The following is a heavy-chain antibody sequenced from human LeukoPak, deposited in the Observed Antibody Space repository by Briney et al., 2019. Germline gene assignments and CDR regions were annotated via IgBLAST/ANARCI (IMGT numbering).Heavy chain of an antibody. Sequence: GGSLRLSCAASGFTFSTYSMSWVRQAPGKGLEWVSFISSSSTWINYADSVKGRFTISRDNAKNSLYLQTNSLRAADTAVYYCARDESGWSRDYWGQGTLVTVSS. D-gene: IGHD6-13*01. V-gene: IGHV3-21*01. CDR3: ARDESGWSRDY. J-gene: IGHJ4*02. CDR1: GFTFSTYS. CDR2: ISSSSTWI.